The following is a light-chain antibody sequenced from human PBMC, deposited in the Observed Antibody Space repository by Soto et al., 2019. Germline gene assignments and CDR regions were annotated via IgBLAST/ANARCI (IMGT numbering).Light chain of an antibody. Sequence: EIVLTQSPGTLSLSPGERATLSCRASQSVSSSYLAWYQQKPGQAPRLLIYGASSRATGIPDRFSGSGSGTDFTLTISRLEPEDFAVYYCQQYGSSPPFTFGHGTNVDIK. V-gene: IGKV3-20*01. CDR1: QSVSSSY. CDR3: QQYGSSPPFT. CDR2: GAS. J-gene: IGKJ3*01.